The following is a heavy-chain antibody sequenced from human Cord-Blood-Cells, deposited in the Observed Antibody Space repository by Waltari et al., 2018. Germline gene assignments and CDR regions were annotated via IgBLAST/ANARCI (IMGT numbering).Heavy chain of an antibody. J-gene: IGHJ4*02. V-gene: IGHV1-69*06. D-gene: IGHD1-26*01. CDR2: SIPIIETA. CDR1: GGTFSSYA. CDR3: ARMDSGSYFDY. Sequence: QVQLVQSGAEVKKPGSSVKVSCKASGGTFSSYAISWVRQGPGQGLEWMGGSIPIIETANHGHKFKGSVTMTAGKSTSTAYMELGSLTSEDTAVYYWARMDSGSYFDYWGQGTLVTVSS.